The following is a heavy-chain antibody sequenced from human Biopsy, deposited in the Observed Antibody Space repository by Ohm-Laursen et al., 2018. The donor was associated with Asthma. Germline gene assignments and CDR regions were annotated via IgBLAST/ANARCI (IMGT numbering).Heavy chain of an antibody. D-gene: IGHD3-9*01. CDR2: VNTGNGDT. J-gene: IGHJ3*01. V-gene: IGHV1-3*04. Sequence: SSVKVSCKASGYNFISFAIHWVRQAPGQRLEWMGWVNTGNGDTKYSQKFQGRVTITRDTSASTAYMELRSLRSENTATYYCARTYYDFLTGQVKDVFGVWGQGTMVTVSS. CDR3: ARTYYDFLTGQVKDVFGV. CDR1: GYNFISFA.